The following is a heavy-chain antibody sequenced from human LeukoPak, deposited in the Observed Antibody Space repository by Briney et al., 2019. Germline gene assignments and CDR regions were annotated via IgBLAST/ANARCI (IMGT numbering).Heavy chain of an antibody. V-gene: IGHV1-18*04. CDR1: GYTITGYY. J-gene: IGHJ3*02. D-gene: IGHD6-13*01. CDR2: ISGYNGNT. Sequence: ASVKVSCKASGYTITGYYLHWVRQAPGQGLEWMGWISGYNGNTDYAQKFQGRVTMTTDTSTSTAYMELRSLRSDDTAVYYCARRIAAAGTGASDIWGQGTMVTVSS. CDR3: ARRIAAAGTGASDI.